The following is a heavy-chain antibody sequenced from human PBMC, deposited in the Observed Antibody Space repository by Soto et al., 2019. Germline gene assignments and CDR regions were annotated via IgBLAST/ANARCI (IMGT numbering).Heavy chain of an antibody. Sequence: GGSLRLSCAASRFTFSTYEMNWVRQAPGKGLEWVSYISTSGSTVYYADSVKGRFTISRDNTRNSLYLQMNSLRDEDTALYYCVRYCSTTLCNGVATRTFDYWGQGTLVTVSS. J-gene: IGHJ4*02. CDR3: VRYCSTTLCNGVATRTFDY. D-gene: IGHD2-2*01. CDR1: RFTFSTYE. CDR2: ISTSGSTV. V-gene: IGHV3-48*03.